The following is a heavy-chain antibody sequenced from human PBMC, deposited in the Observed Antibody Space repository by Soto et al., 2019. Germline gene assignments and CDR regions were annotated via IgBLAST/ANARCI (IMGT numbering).Heavy chain of an antibody. D-gene: IGHD6-6*01. Sequence: GASVKVSCKASGYTFTSYYMHWVRQAPGQGLEWMGIINPSGGSTSYAQKFQGRVTMTRDTSTSTVYMELSSLRSEDTAVYYCAREGFWSGVAARRGNYYGMDVWGQGTTVTVSS. CDR3: AREGFWSGVAARRGNYYGMDV. J-gene: IGHJ6*02. V-gene: IGHV1-46*01. CDR1: GYTFTSYY. CDR2: INPSGGST.